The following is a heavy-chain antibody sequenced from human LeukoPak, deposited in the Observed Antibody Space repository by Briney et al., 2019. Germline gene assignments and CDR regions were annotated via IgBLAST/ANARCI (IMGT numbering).Heavy chain of an antibody. D-gene: IGHD3-10*01. V-gene: IGHV3-33*01. Sequence: PGGSLRLSCAASGFTFSRFGMHWVRQAPGKGPEWVAVIWFDGSKEYYADSVKGRFNISRDNSKNTLYLQLDSLRAGDTAVYYCARGGENSFDYWGQGTLVTVSS. J-gene: IGHJ4*02. CDR1: GFTFSRFG. CDR3: ARGGENSFDY. CDR2: IWFDGSKE.